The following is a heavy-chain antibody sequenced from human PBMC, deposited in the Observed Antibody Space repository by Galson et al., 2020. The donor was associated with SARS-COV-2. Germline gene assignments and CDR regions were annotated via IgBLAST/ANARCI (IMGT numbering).Heavy chain of an antibody. J-gene: IGHJ4*02. CDR2: IYYSGST. CDR1: GGSISSSSYY. V-gene: IGHV4-39*01. CDR3: ARHPRITIFGVVITGSQVDY. Sequence: QWYQAEMETSETLSLTCTVSGGSISSSSYYWGWIRQPPGKGLEWIGSIYYSGSTYYNPSLKSRVTISVDTSKNQFSLKLSSVTAADTAVYYCARHPRITIFGVVITGSQVDYWGQGTLVTVSS. D-gene: IGHD3-3*01.